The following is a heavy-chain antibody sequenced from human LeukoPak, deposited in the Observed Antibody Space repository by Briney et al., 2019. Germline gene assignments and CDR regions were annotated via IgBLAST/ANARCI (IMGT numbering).Heavy chain of an antibody. J-gene: IGHJ4*02. D-gene: IGHD3-10*01. CDR2: ISSSSSYI. CDR1: GVTFSSYS. V-gene: IGHV3-21*01. CDR3: ARGRLLLLVYGSGSLFDY. Sequence: GGSLRLSCAASGVTFSSYSMNWVRQAPGKGLEWVSSISSSSSYIYYADSVKGRFTISRDNAKNSLYLQLNSLRAEDTAVYYCARGRLLLLVYGSGSLFDYWGQGTLVTVSS.